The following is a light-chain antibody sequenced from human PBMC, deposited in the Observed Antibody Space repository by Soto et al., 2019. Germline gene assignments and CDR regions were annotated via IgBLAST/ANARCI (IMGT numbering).Light chain of an antibody. J-gene: IGLJ3*02. Sequence: QAVLTQPPSVSAAPGQKGTISCSGSSSNVGNSHVSWYQQVPGTAPKLLIYDNNKRPSGIPDRFSGSKSGTSATLGITGLQTGDEADYYCGTWDSSLSVWVFGGGTKLTVL. V-gene: IGLV1-51*01. CDR3: GTWDSSLSVWV. CDR1: SSNVGNSH. CDR2: DNN.